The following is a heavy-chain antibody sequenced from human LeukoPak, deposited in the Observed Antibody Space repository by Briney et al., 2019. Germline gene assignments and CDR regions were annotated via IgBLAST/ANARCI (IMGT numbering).Heavy chain of an antibody. Sequence: GGSLRLSCAASGFSFSSSGMHWVRQAPGKGLEWVTFISYDGDNQYYAASVKGRFTVSRSNPKNTLFLDRTSPRPEDTAVYYCTKEGLLQHCSNTTCYVDHWGQGTLVTVSS. CDR2: ISYDGDNQ. V-gene: IGHV3-30*18. J-gene: IGHJ4*02. CDR1: GFSFSSSG. D-gene: IGHD2-2*01. CDR3: TKEGLLQHCSNTTCYVDH.